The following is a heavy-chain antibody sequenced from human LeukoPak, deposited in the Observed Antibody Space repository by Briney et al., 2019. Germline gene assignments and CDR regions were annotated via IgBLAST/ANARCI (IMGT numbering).Heavy chain of an antibody. CDR1: GGSISSYY. Sequence: SETLSLTCTVSGGSISSYYWSWLRQPPGKGLEGIGYIYYSGSTNYNPSLKSRVTISVDTSKNQFSLKLSSVTAADTAVYYCARDMMVRGTIDAFDIWGQGTMVTVSS. D-gene: IGHD3-10*01. J-gene: IGHJ3*02. V-gene: IGHV4-59*01. CDR2: IYYSGST. CDR3: ARDMMVRGTIDAFDI.